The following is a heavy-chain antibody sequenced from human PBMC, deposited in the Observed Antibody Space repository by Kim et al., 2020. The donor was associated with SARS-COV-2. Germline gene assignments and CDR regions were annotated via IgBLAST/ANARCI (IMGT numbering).Heavy chain of an antibody. CDR2: ISGSGDTT. J-gene: IGHJ4*02. CDR1: EFTFSSYA. CDR3: ATFCRYCIGAIGGLLR. Sequence: GGSLRLSCAASEFTFSSYAMSWVRQAPGKGLEWVSAISGSGDTTYYADSVEGRLTISRDKSKNTGYLQMNSLRAEDTAVYYCATFCRYCIGAIGGLLRWGQGTLVTVSS. V-gene: IGHV3-23*01. D-gene: IGHD2-15*01.